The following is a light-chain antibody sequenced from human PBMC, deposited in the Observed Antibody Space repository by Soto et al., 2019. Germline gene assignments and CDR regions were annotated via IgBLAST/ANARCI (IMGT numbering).Light chain of an antibody. CDR2: DVS. CDR1: SSDVGGYNY. J-gene: IGLJ2*01. CDR3: CSYAGSYVV. V-gene: IGLV2-11*01. Sequence: QSALTQPRSVSGSPGQSVTISCTGTSSDVGGYNYVSWYQQHPGKAPKLMIYDVSKRPSGVPDRFSGSKSGNTASLTISGLPAEDEADYYCCSYAGSYVVFGGGTQLTVL.